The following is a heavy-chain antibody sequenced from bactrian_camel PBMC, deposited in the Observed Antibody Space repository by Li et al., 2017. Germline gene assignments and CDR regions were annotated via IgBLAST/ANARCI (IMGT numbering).Heavy chain of an antibody. CDR2: IDADGST. D-gene: IGHD3*01. Sequence: QVQLVESGGDLVQAGGSLTLSCKAYFYVPGSRCMGWFRPVPGKEREGVAAIDADGSTSYADSVKGRFTISRDNAKNTLYLQMNSLKIEDTAVYYCALGSSRQATMTARGKGTQVTVS. CDR1: FYVPGSRC. J-gene: IGHJ4*01. V-gene: IGHV3S53*01.